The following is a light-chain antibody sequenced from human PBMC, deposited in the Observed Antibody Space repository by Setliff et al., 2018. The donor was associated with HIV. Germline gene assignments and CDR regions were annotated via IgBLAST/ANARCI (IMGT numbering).Light chain of an antibody. CDR2: DTN. J-gene: IGLJ3*02. CDR1: TGAVTSGHY. CDR3: LLSYSDYRPV. Sequence: QAVVTQEPSLTVSPGGTVTLTCGSSTGAVTSGHYPYWVQQKPGQAPKTLIYDTNNKHSWTPARFSGSLLGGKAALTLSGAQSEDEADYYCLLSYSDYRPVVGGGTKVTVL. V-gene: IGLV7-46*01.